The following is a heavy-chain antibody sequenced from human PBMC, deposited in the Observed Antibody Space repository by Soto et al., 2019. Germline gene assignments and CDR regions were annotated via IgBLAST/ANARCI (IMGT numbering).Heavy chain of an antibody. Sequence: QLQLQESGPGLVKPSETLSLTCTVSGGSISSSSYFWGWIRQPPGKGLEWIGSIYYSGSTYHNPCLKSRGTASGDTSKHQFSLKLSSVTAADTAVYYCARHPSDFWFDPWGQGTLVTVSS. CDR1: GGSISSSSYF. D-gene: IGHD2-21*02. J-gene: IGHJ5*02. CDR3: ARHPSDFWFDP. CDR2: IYYSGST. V-gene: IGHV4-39*01.